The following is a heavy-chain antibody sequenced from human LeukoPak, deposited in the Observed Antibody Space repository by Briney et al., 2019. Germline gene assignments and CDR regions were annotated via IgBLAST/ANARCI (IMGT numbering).Heavy chain of an antibody. CDR3: ARRSRLRAAFDY. J-gene: IGHJ4*02. CDR2: IYYSGST. D-gene: IGHD1-26*01. CDR1: GGSISSYY. V-gene: IGHV4-59*01. Sequence: SETLSLTCTVSGGSISSYYWSWVRQPPGKGLEWVGYIYYSGSTNYNPSLKSRVTISVDTSKNQFSLKLSSVTAADTAVYYCARRSRLRAAFDYWGQGTLVTVSS.